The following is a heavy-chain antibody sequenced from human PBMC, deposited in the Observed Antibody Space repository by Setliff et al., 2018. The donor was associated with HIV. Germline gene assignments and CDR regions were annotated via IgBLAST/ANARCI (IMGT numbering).Heavy chain of an antibody. CDR2: IYYSGST. Sequence: SETLSLTCTASGGSISSHYWGWIRQPPGKGLECIGNIYYSGSTSYNPSLKSRVTISVDTSKNQFSLKLSSVTAADTAVYYCARLLVAGMLFDYWGQGTLVTVSS. J-gene: IGHJ4*02. CDR3: ARLLVAGMLFDY. CDR1: GGSISSHY. V-gene: IGHV4-59*08. D-gene: IGHD2-15*01.